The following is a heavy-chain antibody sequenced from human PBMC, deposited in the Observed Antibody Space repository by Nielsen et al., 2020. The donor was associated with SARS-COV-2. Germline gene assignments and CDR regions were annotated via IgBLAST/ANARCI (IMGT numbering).Heavy chain of an antibody. CDR1: GYPFTSYS. D-gene: IGHD3-3*01. V-gene: IGHV1-18*01. CDR2: INIYNYNT. Sequence: ASVKVSCKASGYPFTSYSTSWVRQAPGQGLEWMGWINIYNYNTNYPQKFQGRVTMTTDISASTAYMELRSLRSDDTAVYYCARFATHDSHDLWGQGTLVTVSS. CDR3: ARFATHDSHDL. J-gene: IGHJ4*02.